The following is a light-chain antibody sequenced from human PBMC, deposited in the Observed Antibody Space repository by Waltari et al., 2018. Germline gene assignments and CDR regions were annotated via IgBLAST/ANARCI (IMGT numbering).Light chain of an antibody. V-gene: IGLV1-47*02. CDR3: ASWDDSLSGLV. J-gene: IGLJ2*01. CDR2: STN. Sequence: QSVVTQPLSASGTPGQRITISCSGGSPNIGTNYVYWYQHLPGKAPKLLIHSTNQRPSGVPDRFSGSKSGTSASLVISGLRSDDEATYYCASWDDSLSGLVFGGGTDLTV. CDR1: SPNIGTNY.